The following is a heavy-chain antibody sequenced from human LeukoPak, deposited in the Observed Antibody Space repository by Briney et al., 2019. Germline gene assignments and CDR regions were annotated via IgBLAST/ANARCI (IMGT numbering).Heavy chain of an antibody. V-gene: IGHV4-30-4*01. J-gene: IGHJ4*02. CDR2: IYHSGST. D-gene: IGHD5-18*01. Sequence: SETLSLTCTVSGGSISSGDYYWSWIRQPPGKGLEWIGYIYHSGSTYYNPSLKSRVTISVDTSKNQFSLKLSSVTAADTAVYYCARVNRYSYGYYFDYWGQGTLVTVSS. CDR1: GGSISSGDYY. CDR3: ARVNRYSYGYYFDY.